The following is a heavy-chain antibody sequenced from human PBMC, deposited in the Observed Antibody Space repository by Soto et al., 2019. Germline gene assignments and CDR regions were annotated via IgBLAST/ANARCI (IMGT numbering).Heavy chain of an antibody. CDR3: AKGGTYSNYPFDY. V-gene: IGHV3-9*01. Sequence: EVQLVESGGGLVQPGRSLRLSCAASGFTVDDYAMHWVRQAPGKGLEWVSGISWNGGNIGYADSVKGRFTISRDNAKNSLYLQMNSLRAEDTALYYCAKGGTYSNYPFDYWGQGTLVTVSS. J-gene: IGHJ4*02. CDR1: GFTVDDYA. D-gene: IGHD4-4*01. CDR2: ISWNGGNI.